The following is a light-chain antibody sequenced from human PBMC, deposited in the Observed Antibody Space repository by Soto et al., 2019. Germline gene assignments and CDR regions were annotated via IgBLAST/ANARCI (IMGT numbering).Light chain of an antibody. CDR1: QSISSW. J-gene: IGKJ5*01. Sequence: DSQMTHSPSTLSASVGYRVTSTFRSSQSISSWFAFYQQKPGKSPKLLIYDASSLESGVPSRFSGSGFGTDFTLTISSLQPEDSAIYYCQQADTFHITFGQGTRLEIK. CDR3: QQADTFHIT. V-gene: IGKV1-5*01. CDR2: DAS.